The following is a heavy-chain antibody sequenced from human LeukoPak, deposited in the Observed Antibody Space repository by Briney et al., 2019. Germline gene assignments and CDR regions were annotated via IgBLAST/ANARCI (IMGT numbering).Heavy chain of an antibody. V-gene: IGHV4-59*01. D-gene: IGHD6-25*01. Sequence: SETLSLTCIVSYGSISSYYWSWIRQPPGKGLEWIGQIYSSGITNYSPSLKSRVTISVDTSKNQFSLKLTSVTAADMAVYFCARSGGFGSDYWGLGTLVTVSS. CDR1: YGSISSYY. CDR3: ARSGGFGSDY. J-gene: IGHJ4*02. CDR2: IYSSGIT.